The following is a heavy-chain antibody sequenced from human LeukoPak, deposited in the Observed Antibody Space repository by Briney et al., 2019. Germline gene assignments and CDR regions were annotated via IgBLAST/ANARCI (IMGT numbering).Heavy chain of an antibody. V-gene: IGHV3-23*01. J-gene: IGHJ1*01. Sequence: PGGSLRLSCAASGFTFSSYAMSWVRQAPGKGLEWVSAISGSGGSTYYADPVKGRITISRNNSKNTLYLQMNSLRAEDTAVYYCAKDALDSSGYYLGEYFQHWGQGTLVTVSS. CDR3: AKDALDSSGYYLGEYFQH. CDR2: ISGSGGST. D-gene: IGHD3-22*01. CDR1: GFTFSSYA.